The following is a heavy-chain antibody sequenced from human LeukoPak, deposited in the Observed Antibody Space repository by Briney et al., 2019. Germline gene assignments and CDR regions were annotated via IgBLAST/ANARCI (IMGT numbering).Heavy chain of an antibody. Sequence: GGSLRLSCATSGFIFGDYAMTWVRQAPGKGLEWVSGISGTGDNTYYADSVKGRFIISRDNSKNTLSLQMNSLRVEDTAVYYCTPTPSGNYYLRVASWGQGTLVTVSP. CDR1: GFIFGDYA. D-gene: IGHD3-10*01. CDR2: ISGTGDNT. V-gene: IGHV3-23*01. CDR3: TPTPSGNYYLRVAS. J-gene: IGHJ4*02.